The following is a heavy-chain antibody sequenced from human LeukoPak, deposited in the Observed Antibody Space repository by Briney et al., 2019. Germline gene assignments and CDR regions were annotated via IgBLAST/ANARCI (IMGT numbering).Heavy chain of an antibody. CDR1: GGTFSSYA. V-gene: IGHV1-69*05. J-gene: IGHJ6*03. Sequence: GASVKVSCKASGGTFSSYAISWVRQAPGQGLEWMGGIIPIFGTANYAQKFQGRVTITTDESTSTAYMELSSLRSEDTAVYYCARGGTYCSSTSCPRIYYYYYYMDVWGKGTTVTVSS. D-gene: IGHD2-2*01. CDR2: IIPIFGTA. CDR3: ARGGTYCSSTSCPRIYYYYYYMDV.